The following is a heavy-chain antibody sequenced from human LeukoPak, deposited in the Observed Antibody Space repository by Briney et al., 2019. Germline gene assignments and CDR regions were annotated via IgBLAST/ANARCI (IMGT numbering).Heavy chain of an antibody. CDR1: GFTFSSYW. V-gene: IGHV3-7*01. Sequence: QAGGSLRLSCAASGFTFSSYWMSWVRQAPWKGLEWVANIKQDGSEKYYVDSVKGRFTISRDNAKNSLYLQMNSLRVDDTAVYYCARALAEAGTGYWGQGTLVTVSS. CDR3: ARALAEAGTGY. J-gene: IGHJ4*02. CDR2: IKQDGSEK. D-gene: IGHD6-19*01.